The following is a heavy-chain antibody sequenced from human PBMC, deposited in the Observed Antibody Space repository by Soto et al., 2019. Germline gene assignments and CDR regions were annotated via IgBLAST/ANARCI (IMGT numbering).Heavy chain of an antibody. CDR2: ISSSGYI. CDR3: ARVRYSDALYYYYGMDV. J-gene: IGHJ6*02. CDR1: GFNFNSYT. V-gene: IGHV3-21*01. D-gene: IGHD5-18*01. Sequence: GGSLRLSCAASGFNFNSYTINWVRQAPGKRLEWLSSISSSGYIFSTDSVKGRFTISRDNSKNTLYLQMNSLRAEDTAVYYCARVRYSDALYYYYGMDVWGQGTTVTVSS.